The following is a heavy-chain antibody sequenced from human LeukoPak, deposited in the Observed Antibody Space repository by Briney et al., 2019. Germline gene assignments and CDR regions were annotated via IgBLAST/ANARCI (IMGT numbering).Heavy chain of an antibody. CDR2: IYYSGST. V-gene: IGHV4-59*01. CDR1: GGSISSYY. Sequence: SETLSLTCTVSGGSISSYYWSWIRQPPGKGLEWIGYIYYSGSTNYSPSLKSRVTISVDTSKNQFSLKLSSVTAADTAVYYCARETPTMVRGVKEAFDIWGQGTMVTVSS. CDR3: ARETPTMVRGVKEAFDI. J-gene: IGHJ3*02. D-gene: IGHD3-10*01.